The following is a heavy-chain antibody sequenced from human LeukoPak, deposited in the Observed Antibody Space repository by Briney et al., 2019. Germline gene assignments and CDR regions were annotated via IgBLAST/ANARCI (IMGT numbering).Heavy chain of an antibody. CDR1: GGTFSSYA. J-gene: IGHJ4*02. D-gene: IGHD4-17*01. Sequence: SVKVSCKASGGTFSSYAISWVRQAPGQGLEWMGGIIPIFGTANYAQKFQGRVTITADESTSTAYMELSSLRSEDTAVYYCARDLSLATVTTGLGYWGQGTLVTVSS. CDR3: ARDLSLATVTTGLGY. CDR2: IIPIFGTA. V-gene: IGHV1-69*13.